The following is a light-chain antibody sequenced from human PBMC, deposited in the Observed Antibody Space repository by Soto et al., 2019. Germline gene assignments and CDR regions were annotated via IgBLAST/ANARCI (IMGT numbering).Light chain of an antibody. CDR1: QSISSY. Sequence: EIVLTQSPATLSLSPGERATLSCRASQSISSYLAWYQQKPGQPPRLLTYDASSRATGIPARFSGSGSGTDFAITISSLEAEDFAVYYCHQRSTRPYTFGRGTKLEIK. CDR2: DAS. V-gene: IGKV3-11*01. CDR3: HQRSTRPYT. J-gene: IGKJ2*01.